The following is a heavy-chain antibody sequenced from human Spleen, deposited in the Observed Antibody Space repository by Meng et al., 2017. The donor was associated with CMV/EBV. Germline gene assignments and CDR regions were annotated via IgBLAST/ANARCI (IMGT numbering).Heavy chain of an antibody. CDR3: ARVQVPAAVNYYYGMDV. CDR1: GYTFLKYG. CDR2: ISVSNGKT. J-gene: IGHJ6*02. D-gene: IGHD2-2*01. Sequence: ASVKVSCKAPGYTFLKYGISWVRQAPGQGLEWVGGISVSNGKTKTAEEFQGRVTMTTDTSTNTAYMELSSLRSEDTAVYYCARVQVPAAVNYYYGMDVWGQGTTVTVSS. V-gene: IGHV1-18*01.